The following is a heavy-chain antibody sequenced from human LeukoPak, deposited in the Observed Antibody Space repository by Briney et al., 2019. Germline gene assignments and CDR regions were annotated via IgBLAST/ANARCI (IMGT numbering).Heavy chain of an antibody. CDR3: ARDVGGGSYLVDNWFDP. Sequence: ASVSVSCTASGYTFTSYAMNWVRQAPGQGLEWMGWMNPKSGDTGYSQKFQGRVFITRDTSINTAYMELSSLGSDDTAVYYCARDVGGGSYLVDNWFDPWGQGTLVTVSS. CDR2: MNPKSGDT. D-gene: IGHD1-26*01. CDR1: GYTFTSYA. J-gene: IGHJ5*02. V-gene: IGHV1-8*03.